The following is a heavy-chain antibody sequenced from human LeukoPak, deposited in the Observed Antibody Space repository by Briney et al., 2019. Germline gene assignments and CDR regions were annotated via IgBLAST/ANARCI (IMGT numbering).Heavy chain of an antibody. Sequence: SETLSLTCAVYGGSFSGYYWSWIRQPPGKGLEWIGEINHSGSTNYNPSLKSRVTISVDTSKNQFSLKLSSVTAADTAVYYCARGVRTYYGSGSYCDYWGQGTLVTVSS. D-gene: IGHD3-10*01. CDR1: GGSFSGYY. V-gene: IGHV4-34*01. CDR3: ARGVRTYYGSGSYCDY. J-gene: IGHJ4*02. CDR2: INHSGST.